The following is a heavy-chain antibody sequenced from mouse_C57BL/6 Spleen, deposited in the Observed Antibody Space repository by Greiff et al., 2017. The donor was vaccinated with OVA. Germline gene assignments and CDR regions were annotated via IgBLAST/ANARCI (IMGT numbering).Heavy chain of an antibody. D-gene: IGHD2-12*01. CDR2: ISSGSSTI. V-gene: IGHV5-17*01. CDR1: GFTFSDYG. J-gene: IGHJ4*01. Sequence: EVQLQQSGGGLVKPGGSLKLSCAASGFTFSDYGMHWVRQAPEKGLEWVAYISSGSSTIYYADTVKGRFTISRDNAKNTLFLQMTSLRSEDTAMYYCARPYYIYAMDYWGQGTSVTVSS. CDR3: ARPYYIYAMDY.